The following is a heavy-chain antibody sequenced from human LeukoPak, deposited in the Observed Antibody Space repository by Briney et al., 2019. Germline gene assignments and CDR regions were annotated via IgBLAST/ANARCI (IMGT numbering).Heavy chain of an antibody. V-gene: IGHV4-39*07. CDR1: GGSLSSSSYY. Sequence: PSETLSLTCTVSGGSLSSSSYYWGWLRQPPGTGLEWIGSIYYSGSTYYNPSLKSRVTISVDTSKNQFSLKLSSVTAADTAVYYCARSIKHRYSSRWSLGNNWFDPWGQGTLVTVSS. CDR3: ARSIKHRYSSRWSLGNNWFDP. CDR2: IYYSGST. J-gene: IGHJ5*02. D-gene: IGHD6-13*01.